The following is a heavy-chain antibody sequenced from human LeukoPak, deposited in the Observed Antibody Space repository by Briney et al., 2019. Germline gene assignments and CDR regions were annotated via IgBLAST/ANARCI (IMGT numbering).Heavy chain of an antibody. D-gene: IGHD3-9*01. CDR2: IHPADSDT. CDR1: GYSFTNYW. CDR3: AIQGLPGTGYYNSPLDC. V-gene: IGHV5-51*01. Sequence: GESLKISCEGSGYSFTNYWSGWARQMPGKGLEWMGIIHPADSDTRYSPSFQGQVTISADKSIRTAYLQWNSLKASDTAIYYCAIQGLPGTGYYNSPLDCWGQGTRVTVSS. J-gene: IGHJ4*02.